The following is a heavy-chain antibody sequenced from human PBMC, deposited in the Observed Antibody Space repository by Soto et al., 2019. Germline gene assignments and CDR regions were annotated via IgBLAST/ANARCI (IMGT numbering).Heavy chain of an antibody. CDR3: AKEVPRFSGSYEFDH. J-gene: IGHJ4*02. D-gene: IGHD1-26*01. CDR2: ISYDGSNQ. CDR1: GFIFSSYG. V-gene: IGHV3-30*18. Sequence: QVQLVESGGGVVQPGRSLRLSCAASGFIFSSYGMHLVRQAPGKGLEWVAVISYDGSNQYYADSVQGRFTISRDNSNNTVYLQMNSLTTEDTAIYYCAKEVPRFSGSYEFDHWGQGTLFTVSS.